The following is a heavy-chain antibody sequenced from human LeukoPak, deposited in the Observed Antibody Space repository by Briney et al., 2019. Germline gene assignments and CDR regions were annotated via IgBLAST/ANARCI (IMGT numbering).Heavy chain of an antibody. CDR2: ISWNSGSI. D-gene: IGHD6-19*01. V-gene: IGHV3-9*01. Sequence: GGSLRLSCAASGFTFDDYAMHWVRQAPGKGLERVSGISWNSGSIGYADSVKGRFTISRDNAKNSLYLQMNSLRAEDTALYYCAKASGYSSGWADYWGQGTLVTVSS. CDR3: AKASGYSSGWADY. CDR1: GFTFDDYA. J-gene: IGHJ4*02.